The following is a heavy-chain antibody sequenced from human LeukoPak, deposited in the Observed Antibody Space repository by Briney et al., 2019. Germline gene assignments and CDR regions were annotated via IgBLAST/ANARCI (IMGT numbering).Heavy chain of an antibody. D-gene: IGHD5-12*01. CDR3: ASLLNVAGYSGYDSDY. CDR1: GGSFSGYY. J-gene: IGHJ4*02. Sequence: KPSETLSLTCAVYGGSFSGYYWSWIRQPPGKGLEWIGEINHSGSTNYNPSLKSRVTMSVDTSKNQFSLKLSSVIAADTAVYYCASLLNVAGYSGYDSDYWGQGTLVTVSS. V-gene: IGHV4-34*01. CDR2: INHSGST.